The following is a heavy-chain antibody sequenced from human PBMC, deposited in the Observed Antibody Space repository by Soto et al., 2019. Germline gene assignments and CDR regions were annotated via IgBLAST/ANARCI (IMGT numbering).Heavy chain of an antibody. CDR2: IWYDGSKQ. Sequence: QVQLVESGGGVVQPGRSLRLSCAASGFTFSNHGVHWVRQAPGKGVEWVAVIWYDGSKQYYADSVKGRFTISRDNSKSTLSLQMNSLRAEDTAVYYCARAHSSGWFDYWDQGTLVTVSS. CDR3: ARAHSSGWFDY. J-gene: IGHJ4*02. V-gene: IGHV3-33*01. D-gene: IGHD6-19*01. CDR1: GFTFSNHG.